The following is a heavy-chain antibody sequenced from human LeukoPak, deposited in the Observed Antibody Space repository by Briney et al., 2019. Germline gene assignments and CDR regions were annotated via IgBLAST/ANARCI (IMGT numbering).Heavy chain of an antibody. Sequence: PGGSLRLSCAASGFTFSSYAMHWVRQAPGKGPEWVAVISYDGSNKYYADSVKGRFTISRDNSKNTLYLQMNSLRAEDTAVYYCARNDPYCGGDCWGQGTLVTVSS. D-gene: IGHD2-21*01. V-gene: IGHV3-30*04. CDR2: ISYDGSNK. CDR3: ARNDPYCGGDC. J-gene: IGHJ4*02. CDR1: GFTFSSYA.